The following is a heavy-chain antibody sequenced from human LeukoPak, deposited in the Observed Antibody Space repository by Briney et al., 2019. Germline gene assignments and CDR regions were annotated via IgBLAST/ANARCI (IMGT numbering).Heavy chain of an antibody. D-gene: IGHD4-17*01. Sequence: PGGSLTLSCAPSGFTFSNYSMSWVRQAPGKGLEWVSTISGAGGTTYYADSVKGRFTISRDDSKNTLFLQFNGLRADDTAVYYCSKGRGTTVTAAANYWGQGTLVTVSS. CDR2: ISGAGGTT. CDR1: GFTFSNYS. CDR3: SKGRGTTVTAAANY. J-gene: IGHJ4*02. V-gene: IGHV3-23*01.